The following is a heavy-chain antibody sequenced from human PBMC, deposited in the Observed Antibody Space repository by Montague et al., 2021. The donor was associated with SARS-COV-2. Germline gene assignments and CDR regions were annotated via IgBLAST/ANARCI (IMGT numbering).Heavy chain of an antibody. Sequence: SETLSLTCTVSGAFITSHYWSWIRQPPGKGLEWIGNVFSGGNSKYKPSLKSRVTLSVDTSKNQFSLKLTSVTTADTAVYYCARAPSITIFGVVNQFDYWGQGTLVTVSS. V-gene: IGHV4-59*11. D-gene: IGHD3-3*01. J-gene: IGHJ4*02. CDR3: ARAPSITIFGVVNQFDY. CDR2: VFSGGNS. CDR1: GAFITSHY.